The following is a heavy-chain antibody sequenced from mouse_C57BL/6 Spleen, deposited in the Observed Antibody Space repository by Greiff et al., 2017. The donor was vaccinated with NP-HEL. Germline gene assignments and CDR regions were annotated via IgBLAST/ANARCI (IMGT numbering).Heavy chain of an antibody. CDR1: GFTFSDYG. V-gene: IGHV5-17*01. J-gene: IGHJ4*01. CDR3: ARDYDVGGAMDY. CDR2: ISSGSSTI. D-gene: IGHD2-4*01. Sequence: EVMLVESGGGLVKPGGSLKLSCAASGFTFSDYGMHWVRQAPEKGLEWVAYISSGSSTIYYADTVKGRFTISRDNAKNTLFLQMTSLRSEDTAIYDCARDYDVGGAMDYWGQGTSVTVSS.